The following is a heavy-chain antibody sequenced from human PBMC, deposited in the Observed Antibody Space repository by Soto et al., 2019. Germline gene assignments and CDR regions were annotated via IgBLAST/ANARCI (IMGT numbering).Heavy chain of an antibody. V-gene: IGHV3-30*18. Sequence: QVQLVESGGGVVQPGRSLRLSCAASGFTFSSYGMHWVRQAPGKGLEWVAVISYDGSNKYYADSVKGRFTISRDNSKNTLYLQMNSLRAEDTAVYYCAKADSSGYYQPHWGQGTLVTVSS. CDR1: GFTFSSYG. CDR3: AKADSSGYYQPH. J-gene: IGHJ4*02. CDR2: ISYDGSNK. D-gene: IGHD3-22*01.